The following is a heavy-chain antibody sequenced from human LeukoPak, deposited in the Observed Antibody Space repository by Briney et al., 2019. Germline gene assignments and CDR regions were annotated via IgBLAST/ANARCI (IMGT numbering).Heavy chain of an antibody. V-gene: IGHV3-15*01. D-gene: IGHD6-6*01. CDR1: GFTFSNAW. CDR3: ARDKYSSSRAPFDY. Sequence: GGSLRLSCAASGFTFSNAWMSWVRQAPGKGLEWVGRIKSKSDGGTTDYAAPVKGRFTISRDDSKDTLYLQMNSLKTEDTAVYYCARDKYSSSRAPFDYWGQGTLVTVSS. CDR2: IKSKSDGGTT. J-gene: IGHJ4*02.